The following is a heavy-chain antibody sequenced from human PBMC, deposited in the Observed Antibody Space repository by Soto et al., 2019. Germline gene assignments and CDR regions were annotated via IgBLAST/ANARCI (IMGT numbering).Heavy chain of an antibody. CDR3: ARGGSLFGVVLYYYYGMDV. CDR1: GFTFSSYA. J-gene: IGHJ6*02. Sequence: EVQLLESGGGLVQPGGSLRLSCAASGFTFSSYAMSWVRQAPGKGLEWVSAISGSGGSTYYADSVKGRFTISRDNAKNSLYLQMNSLRAEDTAVYYCARGGSLFGVVLYYYYGMDVWGQGTTVTVSS. V-gene: IGHV3-23*01. CDR2: ISGSGGST. D-gene: IGHD3-3*01.